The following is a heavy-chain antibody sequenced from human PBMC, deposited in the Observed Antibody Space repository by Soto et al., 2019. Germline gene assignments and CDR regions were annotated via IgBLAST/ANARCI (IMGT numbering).Heavy chain of an antibody. V-gene: IGHV6-1*01. CDR3: ARDRLTWGYSSSGGNYGMDV. Sequence: PSQTLSLTCAISGDSVSSNSAAWDWIRQSPSRGLEWLGRTYYRSKWYNDYAVSVKSRITINPDTSKNQFSLQLNSVTPEDTAVYYCARDRLTWGYSSSGGNYGMDVWGQGXTVTVSS. D-gene: IGHD6-6*01. CDR2: TYYRSKWYN. J-gene: IGHJ6*02. CDR1: GDSVSSNSAA.